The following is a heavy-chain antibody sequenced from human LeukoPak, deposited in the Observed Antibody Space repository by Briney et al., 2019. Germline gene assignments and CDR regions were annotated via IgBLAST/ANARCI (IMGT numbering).Heavy chain of an antibody. Sequence: GGSLRLSCAVSGFTFSSYGMHWVRQTAGKGLEWVAFIRYDGTYKYYADSVKGRFTISRDNSKNTLYLQMNSLRAEDTAVYYCAKDLVVVEGTVEHYWGQGTLVTVSS. D-gene: IGHD2-15*01. J-gene: IGHJ4*02. V-gene: IGHV3-30*02. CDR3: AKDLVVVEGTVEHY. CDR2: IRYDGTYK. CDR1: GFTFSSYG.